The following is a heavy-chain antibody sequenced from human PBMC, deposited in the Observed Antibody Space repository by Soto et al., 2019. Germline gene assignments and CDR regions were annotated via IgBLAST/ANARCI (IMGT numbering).Heavy chain of an antibody. D-gene: IGHD3-22*01. J-gene: IGHJ4*02. CDR1: GFTFSRYA. V-gene: IGHV3-23*01. CDR3: AQAGPHGSGGYYSVHY. CDR2: ISASGGST. Sequence: GGSLRLSCVASGFTFSRYAMTWVRQGTEKGLEWVSAISASGGSTYHADSVKGRFTISRDNSKNTLYLQMNSLRAEDTAVYYCAQAGPHGSGGYYSVHYWGQGTLVTVSS.